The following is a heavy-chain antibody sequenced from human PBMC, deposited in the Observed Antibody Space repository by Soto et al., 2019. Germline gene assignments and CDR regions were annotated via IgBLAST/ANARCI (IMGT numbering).Heavy chain of an antibody. CDR1: GGSISSGSYY. CDR3: GKDLSPGGLES. Sequence: PSETLSLTCTVSGGSISSGSYYWGWIRQPPGKGLEWIGCLHYSGSTYYNPSLRSRVTSSVDTSKNQFSLKMTSVTAADTAVYYCGKDLSPGGLESWGQGTLVTVSS. D-gene: IGHD3-16*01. CDR2: LHYSGST. J-gene: IGHJ4*02. V-gene: IGHV4-39*01.